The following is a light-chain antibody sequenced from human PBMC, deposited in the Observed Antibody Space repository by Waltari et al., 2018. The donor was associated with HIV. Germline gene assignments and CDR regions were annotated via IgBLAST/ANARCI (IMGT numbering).Light chain of an antibody. J-gene: IGLJ3*02. Sequence: QSVLTQPPSASGTPGQRVSISCSGSSSNIGSNYVYWYKQLPGTAPKLLMYRNDERPSGVPDRFSGSKSGTSASLALSGLRSEDEADYYCAAWDNSLSAWVFGGGTKLTVL. V-gene: IGLV1-47*01. CDR2: RND. CDR1: SSNIGSNY. CDR3: AAWDNSLSAWV.